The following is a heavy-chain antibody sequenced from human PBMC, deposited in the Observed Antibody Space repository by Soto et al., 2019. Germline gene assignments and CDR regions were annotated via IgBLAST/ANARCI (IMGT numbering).Heavy chain of an antibody. D-gene: IGHD6-19*01. Sequence: GWSLRLSCAASGFTFSSYSMNWVRQAPGKGLEWVSSISSSSSYIYYADSVKGRFTISRDNAKNSLYLQMNSLRAEDTAVYYCAREFSSGWYPRYFDLWGRGTLVTVSS. CDR2: ISSSSSYI. CDR1: GFTFSSYS. V-gene: IGHV3-21*01. J-gene: IGHJ2*01. CDR3: AREFSSGWYPRYFDL.